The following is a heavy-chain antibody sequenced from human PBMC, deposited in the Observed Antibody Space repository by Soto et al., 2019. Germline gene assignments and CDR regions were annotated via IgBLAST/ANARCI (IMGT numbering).Heavy chain of an antibody. CDR2: ISYDGSNK. J-gene: IGHJ4*02. D-gene: IGHD2-15*01. CDR3: ARDRDVMVVAEIDY. CDR1: GFTFSSYA. V-gene: IGHV3-30-3*01. Sequence: GGSLRLSCAASGFTFSSYAMHWVRQAPGKGLEWVAVISYDGSNKYDADSVKGRFTIYRDNSKNTLYLQMNSLRAEDTAVYYCARDRDVMVVAEIDYWRQGTLVSVS.